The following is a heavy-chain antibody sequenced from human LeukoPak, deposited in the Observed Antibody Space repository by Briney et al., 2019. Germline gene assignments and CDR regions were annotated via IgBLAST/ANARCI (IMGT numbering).Heavy chain of an antibody. V-gene: IGHV4-34*01. CDR2: INHSGST. CDR1: GGSFSGYY. Sequence: SETLPLTCAVYGGSFSGYYWSWIRQPPGKGLEWIGEINHSGSTNYNPSLKSRVTISVDTSKNQFSLKLSSVTAADTAVYYCARVLVRGVPAYYYYYGMDVWGQGTTVTVSS. CDR3: ARVLVRGVPAYYYYYGMDV. D-gene: IGHD3-10*01. J-gene: IGHJ6*02.